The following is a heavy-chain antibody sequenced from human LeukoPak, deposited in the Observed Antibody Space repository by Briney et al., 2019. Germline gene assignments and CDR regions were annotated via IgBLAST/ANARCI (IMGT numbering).Heavy chain of an antibody. Sequence: QPGGSLRLSCAASGFTFSSYAMSWVRQAPGKGLEWVSAISGSGGSTYYADSVKGRFTISRDNSKNTLYLQMNSLRAEDTAVYYCAKAGYSYGFYYYYMDVWGKGTTVTVSS. CDR1: GFTFSSYA. CDR2: ISGSGGST. D-gene: IGHD5-18*01. V-gene: IGHV3-23*01. CDR3: AKAGYSYGFYYYYMDV. J-gene: IGHJ6*03.